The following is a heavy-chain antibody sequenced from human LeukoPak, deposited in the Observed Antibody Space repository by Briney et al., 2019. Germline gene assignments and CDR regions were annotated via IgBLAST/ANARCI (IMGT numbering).Heavy chain of an antibody. J-gene: IGHJ3*02. CDR3: ARDLVGVPRGDAFDI. CDR2: ISSSSSYK. CDR1: GFTFSSYS. D-gene: IGHD1-26*01. Sequence: GGSLRLSCAASGFTFSSYSMNWVRQAPGKGLEWVSSISSSSSYKYYADSVKGRFTISRDNAKNSLYLQMNSLRAEDTAVYYCARDLVGVPRGDAFDIWGQGTMVTVSS. V-gene: IGHV3-21*01.